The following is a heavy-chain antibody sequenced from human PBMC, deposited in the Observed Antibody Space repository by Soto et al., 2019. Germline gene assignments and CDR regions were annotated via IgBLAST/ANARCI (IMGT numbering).Heavy chain of an antibody. CDR1: GFSLTTSGVG. CDR3: AHRVLRTVFGLVTTTAIYFDF. D-gene: IGHD3-3*01. J-gene: IGHJ4*02. Sequence: QITLNESGPTQVKPRQTLTLTCTFSGFSLTTSGVGVGWIRQSPGKAPEWLALIYWDDDKRYSASLKSRLTITKDTSKNQVGLTMADLDPADTATYYCAHRVLRTVFGLVTTTAIYFDFWGQGTPVAVSS. CDR2: IYWDDDK. V-gene: IGHV2-5*02.